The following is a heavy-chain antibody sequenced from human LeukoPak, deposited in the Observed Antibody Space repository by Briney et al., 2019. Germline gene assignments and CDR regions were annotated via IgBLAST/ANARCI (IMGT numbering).Heavy chain of an antibody. CDR2: ISTDGYTT. J-gene: IGHJ4*02. CDR1: GLAFSAYK. Sequence: GGSLRLSCAASGLAFSAYKMHWVRQAPRKGLVWVSRISTDGYTTDYADFVQGRFTASRDNTKNAWSLEMNSLRAEDTAVYYCVVGGSPGYWGQGTLVTVSS. V-gene: IGHV3-74*01. D-gene: IGHD2-15*01. CDR3: VVGGSPGY.